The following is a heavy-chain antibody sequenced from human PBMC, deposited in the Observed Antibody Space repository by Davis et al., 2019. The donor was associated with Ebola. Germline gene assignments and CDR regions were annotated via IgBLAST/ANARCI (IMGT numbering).Heavy chain of an antibody. V-gene: IGHV3-48*02. CDR2: ISSSSTTI. J-gene: IGHJ4*02. CDR3: ARAGMVQGVITKWDGY. Sequence: GESLKISCVASGFTFSRNSMNWVRQAPGKGLEWVSYISSSSTTIYYADSVKGRFTISRDNAKNALYLQMNSLRDEDTAVYYSARAGMVQGVITKWDGYWGQGTLVTVSS. CDR1: GFTFSRNS. D-gene: IGHD3-10*01.